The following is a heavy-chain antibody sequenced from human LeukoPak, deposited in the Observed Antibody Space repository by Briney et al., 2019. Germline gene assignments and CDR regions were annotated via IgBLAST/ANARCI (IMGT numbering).Heavy chain of an antibody. J-gene: IGHJ4*02. V-gene: IGHV4-61*01. CDR1: GGSISSSNW. D-gene: IGHD6-19*01. CDR3: ARVGYSSGWWVYFDY. CDR2: IYYSGST. Sequence: SETLSLTCAVSGGSISSSNWWSWIRQPPGKGLEWIGYIYYSGSTNYNPSLKSRVTISVDTSKNQFSLKLSSVTAADTAVYYCARVGYSSGWWVYFDYWGQGTLVTVSS.